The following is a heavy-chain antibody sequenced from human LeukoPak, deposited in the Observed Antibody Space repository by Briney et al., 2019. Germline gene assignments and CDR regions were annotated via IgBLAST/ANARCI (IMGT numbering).Heavy chain of an antibody. V-gene: IGHV3-30*18. CDR1: GFTFSSYG. CDR3: WKGTSSDTAMVPVDY. D-gene: IGHD5-18*01. J-gene: IGHJ4*02. CDR2: ISYDGSNK. Sequence: GRSLRLSCAASGFTFSSYGMHWVRQAPGKGPEWVAVISYDGSNKYYADSVKGRFTISRDNSKNTLYLQRNSLRAEDTAWYYFWKGTSSDTAMVPVDYWGQGTLVTVSS.